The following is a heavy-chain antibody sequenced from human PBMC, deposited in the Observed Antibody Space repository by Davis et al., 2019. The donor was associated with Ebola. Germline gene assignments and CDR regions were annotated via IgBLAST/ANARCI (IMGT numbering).Heavy chain of an antibody. J-gene: IGHJ5*02. Sequence: SVKVSCKASGGTFSIYAISWVRQAPGQGLEWMGGIIPIFGTANYAQKFQGRVTITADESTSTAYMELSSLRSEDTAVYYCARESSGWFNWFDPWGQGTLVTVSS. CDR1: GGTFSIYA. V-gene: IGHV1-69*13. CDR2: IIPIFGTA. CDR3: ARESSGWFNWFDP. D-gene: IGHD6-19*01.